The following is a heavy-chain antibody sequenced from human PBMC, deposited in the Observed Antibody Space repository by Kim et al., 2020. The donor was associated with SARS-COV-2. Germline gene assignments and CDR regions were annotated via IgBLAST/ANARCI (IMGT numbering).Heavy chain of an antibody. CDR3: AQRSGGLSFDH. J-gene: IGHJ4*02. V-gene: IGHV4-34*01. Sequence: TTYSPALKSRVTISVDTPKNQFSLKLSSVTAADTAVYYCAQRSGGLSFDHWGQGTLVTVSS. D-gene: IGHD3-16*01. CDR2: T.